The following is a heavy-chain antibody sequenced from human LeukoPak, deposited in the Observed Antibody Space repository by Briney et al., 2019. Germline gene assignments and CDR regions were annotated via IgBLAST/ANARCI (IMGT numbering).Heavy chain of an antibody. J-gene: IGHJ6*03. Sequence: SQTLSLTCAISGDSFSSNSAAWNWIRQSPSRGLEWLGRTYYRSKWYNDYAVSVKSLITINPDTSKNQFSLQLNSVTPEDTAVYYCARDLGGVQQLLDQYYMDVWGKGTTVAVSS. V-gene: IGHV6-1*01. CDR2: TYYRSKWYN. CDR1: GDSFSSNSAA. D-gene: IGHD6-13*01. CDR3: ARDLGGVQQLLDQYYMDV.